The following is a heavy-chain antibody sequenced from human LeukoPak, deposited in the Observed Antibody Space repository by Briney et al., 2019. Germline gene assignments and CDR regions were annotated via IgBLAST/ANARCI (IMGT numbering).Heavy chain of an antibody. J-gene: IGHJ4*02. V-gene: IGHV1-8*01. Sequence: GASVNVSCKASGYTFTSYDINWVRQAPGQGLEWMGWLNSNSGNTGYAQKFQGRVTMTRNTSISTAYMELRSLRSDDTAGYYCARGGLRWYLQHFDYWGQGTLVTVSS. CDR2: LNSNSGNT. CDR1: GYTFTSYD. D-gene: IGHD4-23*01. CDR3: ARGGLRWYLQHFDY.